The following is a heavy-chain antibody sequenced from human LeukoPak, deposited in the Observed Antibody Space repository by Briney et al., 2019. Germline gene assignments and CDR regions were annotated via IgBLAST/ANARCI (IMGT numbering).Heavy chain of an antibody. V-gene: IGHV3-33*01. CDR3: ARDHRGSSGWYYSDY. J-gene: IGHJ4*02. D-gene: IGHD6-19*01. CDR1: GFTFSSYG. CDR2: IWYDGSNK. Sequence: PGRSLRLSCAASGFTFSSYGMHWVRQAPGKGLEWVAVIWYDGSNKYYADSVKGRFTISRDNSKNTLYLQMNSLRAEDTAVYYCARDHRGSSGWYYSDYWGQGTLVTVSS.